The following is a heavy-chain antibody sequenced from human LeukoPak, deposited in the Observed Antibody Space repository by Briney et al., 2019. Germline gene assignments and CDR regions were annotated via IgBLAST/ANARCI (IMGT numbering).Heavy chain of an antibody. Sequence: QPGGSLRLPCAASGFTFSSHWMHWVRQAPGKGLVWVSRINSDGSTINYADSVKGRVTISRDNAKNTLYLQMNRLRAEDTAVYYCARTGEGSCYDYWGQGTLVTVSS. CDR3: ARTGEGSCYDY. CDR2: INSDGSTI. V-gene: IGHV3-74*01. J-gene: IGHJ4*02. CDR1: GFTFSSHW. D-gene: IGHD2-15*01.